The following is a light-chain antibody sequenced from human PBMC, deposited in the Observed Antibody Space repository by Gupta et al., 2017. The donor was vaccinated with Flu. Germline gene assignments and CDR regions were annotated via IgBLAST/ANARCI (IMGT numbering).Light chain of an antibody. V-gene: IGLV3-1*01. CDR2: QDS. CDR3: TAWDSNTAV. Sequence: SYEVTQPPSVSVSPGQTASITCSGDKLGDKFTSWYQQKPGQSPVMVIFQDSKRPSGIPERFSGSKSGNANMNIAGTQAVEEAYYYCTAWDSNTAVFGGGTKMSVL. CDR1: KLGDKF. J-gene: IGLJ2*01.